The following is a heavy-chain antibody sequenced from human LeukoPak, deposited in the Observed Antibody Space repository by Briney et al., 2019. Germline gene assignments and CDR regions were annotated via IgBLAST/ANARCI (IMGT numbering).Heavy chain of an antibody. V-gene: IGHV1-8*03. CDR3: ARQISDRYSSSSGFDY. J-gene: IGHJ4*02. CDR1: GYTFTSYD. Sequence: ASVKVSXKASGYTFTSYDINWVRQATGQGLEWMGWMNPNSGNTGYAQKFQGRVTITRNASISTAYMELSSLRSEDTAVYYCARQISDRYSSSSGFDYWGQGTLVTVSS. D-gene: IGHD6-6*01. CDR2: MNPNSGNT.